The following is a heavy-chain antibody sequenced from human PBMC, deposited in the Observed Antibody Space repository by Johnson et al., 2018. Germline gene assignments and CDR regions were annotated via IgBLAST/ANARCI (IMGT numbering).Heavy chain of an antibody. D-gene: IGHD4-17*01. Sequence: VQLVESGGGLVKXGGSLRLXCAASGFTFSSYSMNWVRQAPGKGLEWVSSISSSSSYIYYADSVKGRFTISRANAKNSLYLQMNSLRAEDTAVYYCATYGAHDAFDIWGQGTMVTVSS. CDR1: GFTFSSYS. V-gene: IGHV3-21*01. CDR3: ATYGAHDAFDI. J-gene: IGHJ3*02. CDR2: ISSSSSYI.